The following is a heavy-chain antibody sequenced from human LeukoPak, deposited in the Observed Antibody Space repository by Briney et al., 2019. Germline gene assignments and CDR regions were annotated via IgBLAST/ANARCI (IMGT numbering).Heavy chain of an antibody. Sequence: SVKVSCKASGGTFSSYAISWVRQAPGQGLEWMGVIIPIFGTANYAQKFQGRVTITADESTSAAYMELSSLRSEDTAVYYCAVAYTSIVGAIGDHAFDIWGQGTMVTVSS. CDR1: GGTFSSYA. V-gene: IGHV1-69*13. CDR2: IIPIFGTA. J-gene: IGHJ3*02. D-gene: IGHD1-26*01. CDR3: AVAYTSIVGAIGDHAFDI.